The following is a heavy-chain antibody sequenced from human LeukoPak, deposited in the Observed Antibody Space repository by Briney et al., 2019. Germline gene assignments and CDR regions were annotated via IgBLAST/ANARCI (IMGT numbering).Heavy chain of an antibody. Sequence: SETLSLTCTVSGGSISSYYWSWIRQPPGRGLEWIGYIYYSGSTNYNPSLKSRVTISVDTSKNQFSLKVTSVTAADTAVYYCARDNYDYVWRSYRHLDYWGQGNLVTVSS. D-gene: IGHD3-16*02. CDR2: IYYSGST. V-gene: IGHV4-59*01. CDR3: ARDNYDYVWRSYRHLDY. J-gene: IGHJ4*02. CDR1: GGSISSYY.